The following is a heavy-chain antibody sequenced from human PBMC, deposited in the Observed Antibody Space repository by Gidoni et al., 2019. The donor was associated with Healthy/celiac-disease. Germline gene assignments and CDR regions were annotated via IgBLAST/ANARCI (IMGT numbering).Heavy chain of an antibody. D-gene: IGHD2-15*01. CDR2: ISYDGSNK. CDR1: GFTFSSYG. V-gene: IGHV3-30*18. J-gene: IGHJ4*02. CDR3: AKARYCSGGSCYYFDY. Sequence: QVQLVESGGGVVQPGRSLRLSCAASGFTFSSYGMHWVRQAPGKGLEWVAVISYDGSNKYYADSVKGRFTISRDNSKNTLYLQMNSLRAEDTAVYYCAKARYCSGGSCYYFDYWGQGTLVTVSS.